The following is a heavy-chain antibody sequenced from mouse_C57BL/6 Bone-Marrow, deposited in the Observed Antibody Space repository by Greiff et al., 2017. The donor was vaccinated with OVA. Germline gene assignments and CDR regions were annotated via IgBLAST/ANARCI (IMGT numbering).Heavy chain of an antibody. CDR1: GFSFNTYA. V-gene: IGHV10-1*01. J-gene: IGHJ4*01. D-gene: IGHD1-1*01. CDR3: VRRGSSYPLAMDY. CDR2: IRSKSNNYAT. Sequence: EVQLVESGGGLVQPKGSLKLSCAASGFSFNTYAMNWVRQAPGKGLEWVARIRSKSNNYATYYADSVKDRFTISRDDSESMLYLQMNNLKTEDTAMYYCVRRGSSYPLAMDYWGQGTSVTVSS.